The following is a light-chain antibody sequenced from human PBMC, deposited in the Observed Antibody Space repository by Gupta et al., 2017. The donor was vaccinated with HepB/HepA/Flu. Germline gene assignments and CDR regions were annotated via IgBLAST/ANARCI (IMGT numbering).Light chain of an antibody. CDR2: QNN. CDR3: QAWDSAAVV. V-gene: IGLV3-1*01. Sequence: SYELTQPPSVSVSPGQTVSITCSGDKLGDKYSCWYQQKPGQSPVLIIYQNNKRPSGIPERFSGSNSGNTATLTISGTQAKDEADYYCQAWDSAAVVFGGGTKLTVL. CDR1: KLGDKY. J-gene: IGLJ2*01.